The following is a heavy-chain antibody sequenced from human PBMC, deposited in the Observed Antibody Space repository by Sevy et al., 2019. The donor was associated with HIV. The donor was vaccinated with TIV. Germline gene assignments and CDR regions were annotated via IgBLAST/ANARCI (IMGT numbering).Heavy chain of an antibody. CDR3: ARAPSGSQGPGQYFHY. CDR2: ISTFNGDT. D-gene: IGHD1-26*01. J-gene: IGHJ1*01. CDR1: GYRFMSYG. Sequence: ASVKVSCKTSGYRFMSYGISWVRQAPGQGLEWMEWISTFNGDTNAAPKLQGRVTMTTDTSTSTGYMELRSLRSDDTAVYYCARAPSGSQGPGQYFHYWGQGTLVTVSS. V-gene: IGHV1-18*01.